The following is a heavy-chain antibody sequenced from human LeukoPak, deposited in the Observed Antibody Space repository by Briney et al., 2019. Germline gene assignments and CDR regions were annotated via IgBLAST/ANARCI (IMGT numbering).Heavy chain of an antibody. V-gene: IGHV3-23*01. J-gene: IGHJ4*02. D-gene: IGHD6-6*01. CDR1: EFPFVDYA. CDR3: AKQLIAARTNDY. Sequence: GGSLRLSCTASEFPFVDYAMSWFRQAPGKGLEWVSAISGVGGTTYYADSVKGRFTISRDNSKNTLYLQMNSLRAEDTAVYYCAKQLIAARTNDYWGQGTLVTVSS. CDR2: ISGVGGTT.